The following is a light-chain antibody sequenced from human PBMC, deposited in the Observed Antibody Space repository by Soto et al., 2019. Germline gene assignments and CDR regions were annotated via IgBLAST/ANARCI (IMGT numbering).Light chain of an antibody. CDR1: SSNIGSHV. CDR2: TNN. CDR3: AAWDGSLQSWV. Sequence: QSVLTQPPSASGTPGQRVTISCSGSSSNIGSHVVNWYQQVPGTAPKLLIYTNNQWPSGVPDRFSDSKSGTSASLAISGLQSEDEADYYCAAWDGSLQSWVFGGGTKVTVL. J-gene: IGLJ3*02. V-gene: IGLV1-44*01.